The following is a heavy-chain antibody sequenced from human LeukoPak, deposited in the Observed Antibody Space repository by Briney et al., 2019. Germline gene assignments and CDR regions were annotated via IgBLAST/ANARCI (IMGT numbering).Heavy chain of an antibody. D-gene: IGHD6-13*01. CDR3: AKVGAAGGDYFDH. Sequence: GGSLRLSCAASGFTFSSYAMSWVRQAPGKGLDWVSAITSSGSSTYYADSVKGRFTISRDNSKNTLYLQMNSLRAEDTAVYYCAKVGAAGGDYFDHWGQGTLVTVSS. CDR1: GFTFSSYA. V-gene: IGHV3-23*01. CDR2: ITSSGSST. J-gene: IGHJ4*02.